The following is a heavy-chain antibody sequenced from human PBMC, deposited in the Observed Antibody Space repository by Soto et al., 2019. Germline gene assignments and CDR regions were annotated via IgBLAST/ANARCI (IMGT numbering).Heavy chain of an antibody. D-gene: IGHD5-18*01. V-gene: IGHV3-73*02. J-gene: IGHJ4*02. CDR1: GFTFSVSA. CDR2: IRGKPNSYAT. Sequence: EVQLVESGGGLVQPGGSLKLSCAASGFTFSVSAMHWVRQAAGKGLEWVGRIRGKPNSYATAYAASVKGRFTISRDDSKNMAYLQMDSLKTEDTAVYYCTTHPGYSHGYGYWGQGTLVTVSS. CDR3: TTHPGYSHGYGY.